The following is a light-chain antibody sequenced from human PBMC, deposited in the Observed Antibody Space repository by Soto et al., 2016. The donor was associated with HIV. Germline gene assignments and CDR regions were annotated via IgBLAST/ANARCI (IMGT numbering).Light chain of an antibody. CDR1: KLGDKY. J-gene: IGLJ2*01. Sequence: SYELTQPPSVSVSPGQTATITCSGDKLGDKYAYWYQQKPGQSPVLVIHQDSERPSGIPERFSGSNSGNTATLTISGTQAMDEGDYYCQAWDTNTYVVFGGGTKLTVL. V-gene: IGLV3-1*01. CDR2: QDS. CDR3: QAWDTNTYVV.